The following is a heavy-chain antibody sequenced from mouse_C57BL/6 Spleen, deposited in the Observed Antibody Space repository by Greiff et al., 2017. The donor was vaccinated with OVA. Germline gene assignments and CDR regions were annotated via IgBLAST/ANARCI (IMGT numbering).Heavy chain of an antibody. CDR2: ISDGGSYT. Sequence: VQLKESGGGLVKPGGSLKLSCAASGFTFSSYAMSWVRQTPEKRLEWVATISDGGSYTYYPDGVKGRFTISRDNAKNNLYLQMSHLKSEDTAMYYCARGGDGYPPDCWGQGTTLTVSS. V-gene: IGHV5-4*01. D-gene: IGHD2-3*01. J-gene: IGHJ2*01. CDR1: GFTFSSYA. CDR3: ARGGDGYPPDC.